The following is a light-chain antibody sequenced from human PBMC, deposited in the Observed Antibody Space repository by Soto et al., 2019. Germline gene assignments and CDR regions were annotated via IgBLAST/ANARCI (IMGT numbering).Light chain of an antibody. J-gene: IGKJ1*01. V-gene: IGKV3-15*01. CDR2: GAS. CDR1: QSINSN. CDR3: QQYNSWPGT. Sequence: ETVMTQSPATLSVSPGARATLSCRASQSINSNLAWYPLKPGQAPRLLIDGASTRATGIPARFSGSGSGTDFTLTISSLQSEDFAVYYCQQYNSWPGTFGRGTKVEIK.